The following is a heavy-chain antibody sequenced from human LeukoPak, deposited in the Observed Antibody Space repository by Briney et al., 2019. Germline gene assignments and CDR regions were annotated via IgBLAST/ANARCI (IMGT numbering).Heavy chain of an antibody. Sequence: GGSLRLSCAASGFTVSSNYMSWVRQAPGKGLEWVSVIYSGGSTYYADSVKGRFIISRDNSKNTLYLQMNSLRAEDTAVYYCTVAATGIHLNAFDIWGQGTMVTVSS. CDR2: IYSGGST. V-gene: IGHV3-53*01. D-gene: IGHD2-15*01. CDR3: TVAATGIHLNAFDI. J-gene: IGHJ3*02. CDR1: GFTVSSNY.